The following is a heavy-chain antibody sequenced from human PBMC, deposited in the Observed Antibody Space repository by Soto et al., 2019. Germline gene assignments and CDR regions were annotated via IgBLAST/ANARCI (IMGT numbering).Heavy chain of an antibody. CDR1: GGSISSGDYY. CDR2: IYYSGST. Sequence: SETLSLTCTVSGGSISSGDYYWSWIRQPPGKGLEWIGYIYYSGSTYYNPSLKSRVTISVDTSKNQFSLKLSSVTAADTAVYYCAREGGLYDSSVRASGMDVWGQGTTVTVS. J-gene: IGHJ6*02. D-gene: IGHD3-22*01. V-gene: IGHV4-30-4*01. CDR3: AREGGLYDSSVRASGMDV.